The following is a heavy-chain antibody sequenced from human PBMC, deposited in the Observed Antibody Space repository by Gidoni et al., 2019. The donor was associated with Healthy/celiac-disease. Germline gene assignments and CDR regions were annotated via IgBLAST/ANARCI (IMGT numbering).Heavy chain of an antibody. Sequence: QVQLQESGPGLVKPSETLSLTCTFSGGSISSYYWSWIRQPPGKGLEWIGYIYYSGSTNYNPSLKSRVTISVDTSKNQFSLKLSSVTAADTAVYYCARDLGVIDHWGQGTLVTVSS. J-gene: IGHJ4*02. D-gene: IGHD3-10*01. V-gene: IGHV4-59*01. CDR1: GGSISSYY. CDR3: ARDLGVIDH. CDR2: IYYSGST.